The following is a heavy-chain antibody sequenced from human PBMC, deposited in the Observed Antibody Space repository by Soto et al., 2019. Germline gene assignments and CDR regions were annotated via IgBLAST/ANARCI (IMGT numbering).Heavy chain of an antibody. V-gene: IGHV3-48*03. D-gene: IGHD6-6*01. J-gene: IGHJ3*02. Sequence: VGSLRLSCAASGFTFSSYEMNWVRQARGKGLEWVSYISSSGSTIYYADSVKGRFTISRDNAKNSLYLQMNSLRAEDTAVYYCARDSVGEQLVPFDIWGQGTMVTVSS. CDR3: ARDSVGEQLVPFDI. CDR2: ISSSGSTI. CDR1: GFTFSSYE.